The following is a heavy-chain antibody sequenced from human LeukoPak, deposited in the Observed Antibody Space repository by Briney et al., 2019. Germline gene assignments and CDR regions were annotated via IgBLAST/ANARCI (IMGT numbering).Heavy chain of an antibody. CDR3: AKAVVIAAAGTGYFDY. J-gene: IGHJ4*02. V-gene: IGHV1-69*13. CDR2: IIPIFGTA. D-gene: IGHD6-13*01. CDR1: GGTFSSYA. Sequence: SVKVSCKASGGTFSSYAISWVRQAPGQGLEWMGGIIPIFGTANYAQKFQGRVTITADESTSTAYMELSSLRSEDTAVYYCAKAVVIAAAGTGYFDYWGQGTLVTVSS.